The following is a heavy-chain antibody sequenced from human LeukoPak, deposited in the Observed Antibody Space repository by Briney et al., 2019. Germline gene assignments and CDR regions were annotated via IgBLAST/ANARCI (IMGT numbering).Heavy chain of an antibody. V-gene: IGHV4-4*07. CDR2: IFTSMTI. CDR3: ARDSGTTGEVKFDP. D-gene: IGHD3-10*01. Sequence: SETLSLTCTVSGGSICIYYWRCIPHPARGALECIGRIFTSMTITYTTPPKSRVTMSVDTSKNQFSLKLSSVTAADTVVYYCARDSGTTGEVKFDPWGQGTLVTVSS. CDR1: GGSICIYY. J-gene: IGHJ5*02.